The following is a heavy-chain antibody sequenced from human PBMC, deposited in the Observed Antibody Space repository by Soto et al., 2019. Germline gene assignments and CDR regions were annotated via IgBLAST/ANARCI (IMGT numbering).Heavy chain of an antibody. CDR3: ARLPYHDSNIYFDY. CDR2: INAGNGNT. CDR1: GYTFTSYA. J-gene: IGHJ4*02. V-gene: IGHV1-3*01. D-gene: IGHD2-21*02. Sequence: QVQLVQSGAEVKKPGASVKVSCKASGYTFTSYAMHWVRQAPGQRLEWMGWINAGNGNTKYSQKFQGRVTITRDTCGGTGYMQLSSLRSEDTAVYYCARLPYHDSNIYFDYWGQGTLVTVSS.